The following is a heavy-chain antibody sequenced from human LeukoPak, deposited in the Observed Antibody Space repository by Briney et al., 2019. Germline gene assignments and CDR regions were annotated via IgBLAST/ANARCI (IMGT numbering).Heavy chain of an antibody. CDR3: ARRVGDSYFYGMDV. CDR1: GFTFSASP. Sequence: PGGSLRPSCAASGFTFSASPIHWVRQASGKGLEWVGRIRNKDNSYATAYAESVKGRFTISRDDSENTAYLQMNSLKTEDTAVYYCARRVGDSYFYGMDVWGQGTPVTVSS. D-gene: IGHD5/OR15-5a*01. V-gene: IGHV3-73*01. CDR2: IRNKDNSYAT. J-gene: IGHJ6*02.